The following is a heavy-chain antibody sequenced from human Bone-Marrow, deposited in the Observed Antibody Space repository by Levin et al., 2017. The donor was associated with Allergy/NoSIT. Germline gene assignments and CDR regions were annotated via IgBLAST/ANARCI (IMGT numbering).Heavy chain of an antibody. D-gene: IGHD1-26*01. Sequence: KGLEWVGRIFFNGNNNYSPSLKSRVTMSVDTSKNQFSLKLTSVTAADTAIYYCAREYFGSYDNWGQGTLVTVSS. CDR2: IFFNGNN. CDR3: AREYFGSYDN. J-gene: IGHJ4*02. V-gene: IGHV4-4*07.